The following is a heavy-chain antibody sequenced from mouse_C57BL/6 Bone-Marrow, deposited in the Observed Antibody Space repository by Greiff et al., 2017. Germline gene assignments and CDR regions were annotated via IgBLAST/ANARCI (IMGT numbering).Heavy chain of an antibody. CDR3: SRRLFVLYYFDY. CDR1: GYTFTSYG. J-gene: IGHJ2*01. Sequence: VQLQQSGAELARPGASVKLSCKASGYTFTSYGISWVKQRTGQGLEWIGEIYPRSGNTYYNEKFKGKATLTADKSSSTAYMELRSLTSEDSAVYVWSRRLFVLYYFDYWGQGTTLTVSS. CDR2: IYPRSGNT. D-gene: IGHD1-2*01. V-gene: IGHV1-81*01.